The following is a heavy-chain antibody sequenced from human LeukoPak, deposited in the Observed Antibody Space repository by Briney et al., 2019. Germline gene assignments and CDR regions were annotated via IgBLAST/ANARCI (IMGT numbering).Heavy chain of an antibody. CDR3: SRGPQGVTRPEY. CDR2: IYYTGST. Sequence: PGGSLRLSCAASGFTFSSYNMNWVRQAPGKGLEWVGTIYYTGSTYYNPSLKSRGTISVDTSKNQFSLKVRTVTAADTAVYYCSRGPQGVTRPEYWGQGTLVTVS. V-gene: IGHV4-59*05. J-gene: IGHJ4*02. D-gene: IGHD2-21*02. CDR1: GFTFSSYN.